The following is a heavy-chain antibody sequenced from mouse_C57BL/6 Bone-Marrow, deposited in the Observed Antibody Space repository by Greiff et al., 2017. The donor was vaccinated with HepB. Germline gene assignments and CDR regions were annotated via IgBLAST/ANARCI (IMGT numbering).Heavy chain of an antibody. J-gene: IGHJ3*01. Sequence: EVQLQQSGPELVKPGASVKISCKASGYTFTDYYMNWVKQSHGKSLEWIGDINPNNGGTSYNQKFKGKATLTVDKSSSTAYMELRSLTSEDSAVYYCANLLLLQFAYWGQGTLVTVSA. CDR2: INPNNGGT. V-gene: IGHV1-26*01. CDR3: ANLLLLQFAY. D-gene: IGHD1-1*01. CDR1: GYTFTDYY.